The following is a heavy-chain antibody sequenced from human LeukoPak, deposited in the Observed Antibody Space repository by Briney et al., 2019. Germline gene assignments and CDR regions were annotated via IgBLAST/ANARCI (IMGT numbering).Heavy chain of an antibody. D-gene: IGHD6-25*01. J-gene: IGHJ4*02. CDR3: ARASLPAAHFDY. CDR1: GYSFTGYY. Sequence: ASVKVSCKASGYSFTGYYMHWVRQAPGQGLEWMGWINPNSGGTNYAQKLQGRVTMTRDTSISTAYMELSRLRSDDTAVYYCARASLPAAHFDYWGQGTLVTVSS. CDR2: INPNSGGT. V-gene: IGHV1-2*02.